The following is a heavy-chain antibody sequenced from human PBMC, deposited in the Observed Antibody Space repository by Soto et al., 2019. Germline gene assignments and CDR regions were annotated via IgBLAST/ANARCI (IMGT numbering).Heavy chain of an antibody. CDR1: GYTFTGYD. CDR2: INPNSGGT. J-gene: IGHJ6*02. Sequence: QVQLVQSGAEVKKPGASVKVSCKASGYTFTGYDMHWVRQAPGQGLEWMGWINPNSGGTNYAQKFQGRVTLTRDTSISTAYMELSRLRAYETAVYYCARGSYCGGDCYPVGYYYYGMDVWGQGTTVTVSS. D-gene: IGHD2-21*02. CDR3: ARGSYCGGDCYPVGYYYYGMDV. V-gene: IGHV1-2*02.